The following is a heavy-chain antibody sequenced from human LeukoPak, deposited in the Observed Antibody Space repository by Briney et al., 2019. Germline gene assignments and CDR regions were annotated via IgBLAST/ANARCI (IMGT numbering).Heavy chain of an antibody. D-gene: IGHD2-15*01. CDR3: ARAGGRDYYYYYMDV. J-gene: IGHJ6*03. V-gene: IGHV1-2*06. CDR1: GYTFTGYF. Sequence: ASVKVSCKASGYTFTGYFVHWVRQAPGQGLEWMGRIDPNNGGTNYAQEFQDRVTVTRDTSISTVYMELSRLRSDDTAMYYCARAGGRDYYYYYMDVWGKGTTVTVSS. CDR2: IDPNNGGT.